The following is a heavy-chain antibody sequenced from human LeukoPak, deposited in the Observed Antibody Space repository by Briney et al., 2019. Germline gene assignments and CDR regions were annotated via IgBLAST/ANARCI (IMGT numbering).Heavy chain of an antibody. CDR1: GYTFTSYG. CDR3: ARDHSSSCQLFDS. V-gene: IGHV1-18*01. J-gene: IGHJ4*02. Sequence: ASVTVSCKASGYTFTSYGISWVRQAPGQGLEWMGWRSAYNGDTNSAQKFQGRFTMTTDTSTSTAYMELRSLRSDDTAVYYCARDHSSSCQLFDSWGQGTLVSVSS. D-gene: IGHD2-15*01. CDR2: RSAYNGDT.